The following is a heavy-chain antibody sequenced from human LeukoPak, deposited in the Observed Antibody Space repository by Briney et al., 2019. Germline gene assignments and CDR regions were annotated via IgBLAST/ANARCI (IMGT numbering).Heavy chain of an antibody. CDR1: GFTFSNYW. J-gene: IGHJ4*02. V-gene: IGHV3-23*01. CDR2: ISGSGGST. CDR3: AKDLLYDGSLGFDY. D-gene: IGHD3-10*01. Sequence: PGGSLRLSCAVSGFTFSNYWMNWVRQAPGKGLEWVSAISGSGGSTYYADSVKGRFTISRDNSKNTLYLQMNSLRAEDTAVYYCAKDLLYDGSLGFDYWGQGTLVTVSS.